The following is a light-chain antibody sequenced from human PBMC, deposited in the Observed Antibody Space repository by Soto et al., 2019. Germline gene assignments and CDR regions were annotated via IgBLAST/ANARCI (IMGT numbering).Light chain of an antibody. CDR3: QQCGSSPPYS. V-gene: IGKV3-20*01. Sequence: EIVLTQSPGTLSLSPGERATLSCRASQSVSSNYLAWYQQKPGQAPRLLIYGASSRATGLPDRFSGSGSGTDFILTISRLEPEDVAVYYCQQCGSSPPYSFGQGTKLEI. J-gene: IGKJ2*01. CDR1: QSVSSNY. CDR2: GAS.